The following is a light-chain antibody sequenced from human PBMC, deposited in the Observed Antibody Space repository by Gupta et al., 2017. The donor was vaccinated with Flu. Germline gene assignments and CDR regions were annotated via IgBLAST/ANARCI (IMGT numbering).Light chain of an antibody. CDR1: RGTKA. V-gene: IGLV3-12*02. CDR3: QVRDSSSDRVV. Sequence: RGTKAVSLDQQKPGQDAELVIYSDRNRPSGVPVRYSASKQGNTATLTSSRIEAGDEADYYCQVRDSSSDRVVVGGGTNPTV. J-gene: IGLJ2*01. CDR2: SDR.